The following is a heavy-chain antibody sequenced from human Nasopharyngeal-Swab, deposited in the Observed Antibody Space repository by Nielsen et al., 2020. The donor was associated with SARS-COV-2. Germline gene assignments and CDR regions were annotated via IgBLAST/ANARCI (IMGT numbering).Heavy chain of an antibody. CDR2: INPSGGST. J-gene: IGHJ4*02. D-gene: IGHD2-15*01. Sequence: ASVKVSCKASGYTFTSYYMHWVRQAPGQGLEWMGIINPSGGSTSYAQKFQGRVTMTRDTSTSTAYMELRSLRSDDTAVYYCAREDAPGYCSGGSCYNDYWGQGTLVTVSS. CDR3: AREDAPGYCSGGSCYNDY. V-gene: IGHV1-46*01. CDR1: GYTFTSYY.